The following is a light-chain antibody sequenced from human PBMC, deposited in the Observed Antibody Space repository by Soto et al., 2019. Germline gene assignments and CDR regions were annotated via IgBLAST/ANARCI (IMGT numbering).Light chain of an antibody. V-gene: IGLV2-14*01. J-gene: IGLJ3*02. CDR1: SSDVVGYND. Sequence: QSALPQPDSVSGSAGQSIPISCTGTSSDVVGYNDVSWYQQHPGKAPKLMIYDVTNRPSGVSNRFSGSKSGNTASLTLSGLQADDEADYYCSSYTSSSTPLVFGGGTKVTVL. CDR2: DVT. CDR3: SSYTSSSTPLV.